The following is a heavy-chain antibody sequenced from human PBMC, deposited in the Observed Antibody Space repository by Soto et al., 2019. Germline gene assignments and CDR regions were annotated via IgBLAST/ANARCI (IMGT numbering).Heavy chain of an antibody. CDR1: GYTFTGYY. V-gene: IGHV1-2*04. Sequence: ASVKVSCKASGYTFTGYYMHWVRQAPGQGLEWMGWINPNSGGTNYAQKFQGWVTMTRDTSISTAYMELSRLRSDGTAVYYCARDGSSSGYKRDYYYYYMDVWGKGTTVTVSS. CDR3: ARDGSSSGYKRDYYYYYMDV. J-gene: IGHJ6*03. D-gene: IGHD6-13*01. CDR2: INPNSGGT.